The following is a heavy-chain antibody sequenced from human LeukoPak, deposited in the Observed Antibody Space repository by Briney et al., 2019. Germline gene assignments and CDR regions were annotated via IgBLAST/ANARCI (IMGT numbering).Heavy chain of an antibody. Sequence: SVKVSCKTTGGTFNNSAISWVRHAPGQGLEWLGGIMPLFGTAGYAQKFQGRVTITKDESTRTVYLELTSLTSDDTAVYYCARDVHGDYGSGWFDPWGQGTLVSVSS. CDR1: GGTFNNSA. D-gene: IGHD4-17*01. V-gene: IGHV1-69*05. CDR3: ARDVHGDYGSGWFDP. CDR2: IMPLFGTA. J-gene: IGHJ5*02.